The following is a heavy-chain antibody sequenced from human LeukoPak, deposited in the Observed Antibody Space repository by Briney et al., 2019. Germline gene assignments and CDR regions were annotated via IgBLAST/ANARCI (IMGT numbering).Heavy chain of an antibody. CDR3: ARGSIAAAEMMDY. D-gene: IGHD6-13*01. CDR1: GYTFTSYD. V-gene: IGHV1-8*03. Sequence: ASVTVSCTASGYTFTSYDINWVRQATGQGLEWMGWMNPNSGNTGYAQKFQGRVTITRNTSISTAYMELSSLRFEDTAVYYCARGSIAAAEMMDYWGQGTLVTVSS. J-gene: IGHJ4*02. CDR2: MNPNSGNT.